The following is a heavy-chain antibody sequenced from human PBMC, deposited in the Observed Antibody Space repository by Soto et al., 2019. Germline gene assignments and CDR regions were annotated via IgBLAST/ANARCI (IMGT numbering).Heavy chain of an antibody. D-gene: IGHD6-13*01. CDR1: GFTFSSYG. CDR2: IWYDGSNK. Sequence: QVQLVESGGGVVQPGRSLRLSCAASGFTFSSYGMHWVRQAPGKGLEWVAVIWYDGSNKYYADSVKGRFTISRDNSKNTLYLQMNSLRAEDTAVYYCARETDSSGGYNYFDYWGQGTLVTVSS. V-gene: IGHV3-33*01. J-gene: IGHJ4*02. CDR3: ARETDSSGGYNYFDY.